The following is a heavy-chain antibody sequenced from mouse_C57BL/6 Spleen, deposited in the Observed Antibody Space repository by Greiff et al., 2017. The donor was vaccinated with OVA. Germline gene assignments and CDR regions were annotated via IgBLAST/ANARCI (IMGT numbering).Heavy chain of an antibody. J-gene: IGHJ1*03. CDR1: GFTFSSYG. V-gene: IGHV5-6*02. Sequence: EVKLVESGGDLVKPGGSLKLSCAASGFTFSSYGMSWVRQTPDKRLEWVATISSGGSYPYYPDSVKGRFTISRDNAKNTLYLQMSSLKSEDTAMYYCARRGYYGSSYYWYFDVWGTGTTVTVSS. D-gene: IGHD1-1*01. CDR2: ISSGGSYP. CDR3: ARRGYYGSSYYWYFDV.